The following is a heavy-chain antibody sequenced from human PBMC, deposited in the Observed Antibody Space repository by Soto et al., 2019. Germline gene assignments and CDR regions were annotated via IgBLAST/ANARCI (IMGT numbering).Heavy chain of an antibody. Sequence: QVQLVQSGAEVKKPGSSVKVSCKASGGTFSSYAISWVRQAPGQGLEWMGGIIPIFGTANYAQKFQGRVTITADESTSTAYMELSSLRSEDTAVYYCARDRIAVAGPYYYSGMDVWGQGTTVTVSS. V-gene: IGHV1-69*12. D-gene: IGHD6-19*01. CDR1: GGTFSSYA. CDR3: ARDRIAVAGPYYYSGMDV. J-gene: IGHJ6*02. CDR2: IIPIFGTA.